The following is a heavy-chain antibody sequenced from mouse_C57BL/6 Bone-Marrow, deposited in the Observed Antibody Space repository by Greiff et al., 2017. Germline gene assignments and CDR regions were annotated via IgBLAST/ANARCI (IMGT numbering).Heavy chain of an antibody. CDR2: ISSGSSTI. V-gene: IGHV5-17*01. CDR3: ARRLWFFDY. J-gene: IGHJ2*01. D-gene: IGHD2-2*01. CDR1: GFTFSDYG. Sequence: EVKLMESGGGLVKPGGSLKLSCAASGFTFSDYGMHWVRQAPEKGLEWVAYISSGSSTIYYADTVKGRFTISRDNAKNTLFLQMTSLGSEDTAMYYCARRLWFFDYWGQGTTLTVSS.